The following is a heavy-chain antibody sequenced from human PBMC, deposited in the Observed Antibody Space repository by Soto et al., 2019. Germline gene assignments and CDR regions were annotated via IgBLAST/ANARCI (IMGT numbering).Heavy chain of an antibody. D-gene: IGHD3-9*01. CDR2: IYYSGST. Sequence: QVQLQESGPGLVKPSQTLSLTCTVSGGSISSGGYYWSWIRQHPGKGLEWIGYIYYSGSTYYNPSLKIRVTISLDTSKNQFSLKLSSVTAAYTAVYYCARVPQYYDIMTGYYYYYGMDVWGQGTSVTVSS. J-gene: IGHJ6*02. CDR3: ARVPQYYDIMTGYYYYYGMDV. CDR1: GGSISSGGYY. V-gene: IGHV4-31*03.